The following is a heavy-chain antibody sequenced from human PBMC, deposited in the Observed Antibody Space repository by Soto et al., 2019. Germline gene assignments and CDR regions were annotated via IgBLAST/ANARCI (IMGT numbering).Heavy chain of an antibody. CDR2: VNTYKGNT. CDR3: ARERGNYRYFDY. J-gene: IGHJ4*02. D-gene: IGHD3-16*02. Sequence: QVQLVQSGAEVKKPGASVKVSCEASGYTFTDYGITWVRQAPGQGLEWMGWVNTYKGNTKYAQRLQGRVTMTTETSPSTAYMELRSLRSDDTAVYFCARERGNYRYFDYWGQGTLVTVSS. V-gene: IGHV1-18*01. CDR1: GYTFTDYG.